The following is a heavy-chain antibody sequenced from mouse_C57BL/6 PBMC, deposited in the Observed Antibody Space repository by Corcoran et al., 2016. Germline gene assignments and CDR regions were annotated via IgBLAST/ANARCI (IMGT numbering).Heavy chain of an antibody. CDR1: GYTFTDYN. V-gene: IGHV1-22*01. D-gene: IGHD1-1*01. Sequence: EVQLQQSGPELVKPGASVKMSCKASGYTFTDYNMHWVKQSHGKSLEWIGYINPNNGGTSSNQKFKGKATLTVNKSSSTAYMELRSLTSEDSAVDYCARDYYGSSPRAMDYWGQGTSVTVSS. CDR2: INPNNGGT. J-gene: IGHJ4*01. CDR3: ARDYYGSSPRAMDY.